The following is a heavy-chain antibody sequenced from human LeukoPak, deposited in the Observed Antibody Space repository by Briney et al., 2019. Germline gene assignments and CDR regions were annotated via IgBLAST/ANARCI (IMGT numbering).Heavy chain of an antibody. CDR2: IKQDGSEK. D-gene: IGHD5-24*01. CDR3: ATGRQMGY. Sequence: GGSLRLSCAVSGFTFSSFWMSWVRQAPGKGLEWVANIKQDGSEKYYVDSVKGRSTISRDNAKNSLFLQMNNLRAEDTAVYYCATGRQMGYWGQGTLVTVSS. J-gene: IGHJ4*02. CDR1: GFTFSSFW. V-gene: IGHV3-7*03.